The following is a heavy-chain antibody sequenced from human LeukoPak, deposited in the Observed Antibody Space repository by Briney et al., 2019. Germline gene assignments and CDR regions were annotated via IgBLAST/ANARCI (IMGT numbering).Heavy chain of an antibody. Sequence: GESLRLSCAVSEFTFSSSAMHCVRQAPGKGLEGRAIISYDGSNKYYADSVRGRFTISRDNSKSTLSLQMNSLRAEDTAIYYCATYRQVLLPFEFWAQGPLVSVSS. CDR2: ISYDGSNK. V-gene: IGHV3-30*04. CDR3: ATYRQVLLPFEF. CDR1: EFTFSSSA. J-gene: IGHJ4*02. D-gene: IGHD2-8*02.